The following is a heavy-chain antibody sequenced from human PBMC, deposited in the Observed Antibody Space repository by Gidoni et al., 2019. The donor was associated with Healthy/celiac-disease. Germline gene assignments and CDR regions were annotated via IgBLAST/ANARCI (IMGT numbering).Heavy chain of an antibody. CDR1: GGSITSSNW. CDR3: ARAAARLHRSLDY. J-gene: IGHJ4*02. CDR2: IYHSGST. V-gene: IGHV4-4*02. D-gene: IGHD6-6*01. Sequence: QVQLQQAGPGLVKPSAALSLTCAVPGGSITSSNWWSWVRQPPGKGVECVVEIYHSGSTNDNPALKSRVTISVDKSKNQFSLMLSSGTAADTAVYYCARAAARLHRSLDYWGQGTLVTVSS.